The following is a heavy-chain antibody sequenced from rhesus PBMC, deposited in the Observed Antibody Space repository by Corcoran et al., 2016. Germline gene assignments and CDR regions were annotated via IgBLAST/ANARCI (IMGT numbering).Heavy chain of an antibody. CDR3: ASEGAAAPFDY. CDR2: IYGNDSSD. J-gene: IGHJ4*01. D-gene: IGHD6-25*01. Sequence: QLQLQESGPGLVKPSETLSVTCVVSGGSISSSYWSWIRQAPVKGLACIAYIYGNDSSDNYNPSLKSQVTLSVDTSKNQLSLKLSSVTAADTAVYYCASEGAAAPFDYWGQGVLVTVSS. CDR1: GGSISSSY. V-gene: IGHV4-169*02.